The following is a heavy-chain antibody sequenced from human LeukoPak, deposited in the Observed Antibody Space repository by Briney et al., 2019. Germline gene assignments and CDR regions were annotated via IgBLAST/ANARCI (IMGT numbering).Heavy chain of an antibody. J-gene: IGHJ1*01. CDR3: ATYSSSNGREFQY. CDR1: GFTFSSYA. V-gene: IGHV3-30-3*01. D-gene: IGHD2-2*01. CDR2: ISYDGSNK. Sequence: GGSLRLSCAASGFTFSSYAMHWVRQAPGKGLEWVAVISYDGSNKYYADSVKGRFTISRDNSKNTLYLQMSSLRAEDTAVYYCATYSSSNGREFQYWGQGTLVTVSS.